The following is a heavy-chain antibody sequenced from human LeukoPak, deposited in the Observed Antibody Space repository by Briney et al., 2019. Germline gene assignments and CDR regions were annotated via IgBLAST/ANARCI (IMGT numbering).Heavy chain of an antibody. CDR1: GFTFSIYS. D-gene: IGHD6-6*01. J-gene: IGHJ4*02. V-gene: IGHV3-21*01. CDR2: ISSSSSYI. Sequence: GGSLRLSCAASGFTFSIYSMNWVRQAPGKGLEWVSSISSSSSYIYYADSVKGRFTISRDNAKNSLYLQMNSLRAEDTAVYYCARDRSSSSRFLDYWGQGTLVTVSS. CDR3: ARDRSSSSRFLDY.